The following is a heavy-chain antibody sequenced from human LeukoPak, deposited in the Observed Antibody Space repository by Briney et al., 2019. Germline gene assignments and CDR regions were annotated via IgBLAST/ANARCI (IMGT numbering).Heavy chain of an antibody. CDR3: ASYGSGSYNWFDP. D-gene: IGHD3-10*01. CDR2: IIPIFGTA. Sequence: ASVKVSCKASGGTFSSYAISWVRQAPGQGLEWMGGIIPIFGTANYAQKFQGRVTITADKSTSTAYMELSSLRSEDTAVYYCASYGSGSYNWFDPWGQGTLVTVSS. V-gene: IGHV1-69*06. CDR1: GGTFSSYA. J-gene: IGHJ5*02.